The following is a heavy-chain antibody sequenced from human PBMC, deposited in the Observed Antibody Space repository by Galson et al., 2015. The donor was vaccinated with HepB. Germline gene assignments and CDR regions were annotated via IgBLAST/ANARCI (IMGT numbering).Heavy chain of an antibody. D-gene: IGHD4-23*01. CDR3: ARGTVVTAY. V-gene: IGHV3-48*01. CDR1: GFTFSSYS. Sequence: LRLSCAASGFTFSSYSMNWVRQAPGKGLEWVSYISSSSSTIYYADSVKGRFTISRDNAKNSLYLQMNSLRAEDTAVYYCARGTVVTAYWGQGTLVTVSS. J-gene: IGHJ4*02. CDR2: ISSSSSTI.